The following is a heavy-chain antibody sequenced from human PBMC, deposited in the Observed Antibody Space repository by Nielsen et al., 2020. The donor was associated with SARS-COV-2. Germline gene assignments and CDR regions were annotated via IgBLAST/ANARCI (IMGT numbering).Heavy chain of an antibody. V-gene: IGHV4-31*02. CDR2: IYYSGST. J-gene: IGHJ4*02. CDR3: ARWTSGYSYGSGRYYLDY. D-gene: IGHD5-18*01. Sequence: RQAPGKGLEWIGYIYYSGSTYYNPSLKSRVTISVDTSKNQFSLKLSSVTAADTAVYYCARWTSGYSYGSGRYYLDYWGQGTLVTVSS.